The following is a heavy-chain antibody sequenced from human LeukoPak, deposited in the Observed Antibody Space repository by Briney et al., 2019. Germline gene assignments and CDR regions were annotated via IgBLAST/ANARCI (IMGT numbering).Heavy chain of an antibody. Sequence: ASETLSLTCTVSGGSISSSSSYWGWIRQPPGKGLEWIGSIYYSGSTYYNPSLKSRVTISVDTSKNQFSLKLSSVTAADTAVYYCARSTLVGTFDYWGQGTLVTVSS. CDR1: GGSISSSSSY. V-gene: IGHV4-39*07. D-gene: IGHD1-26*01. CDR3: ARSTLVGTFDY. CDR2: IYYSGST. J-gene: IGHJ4*02.